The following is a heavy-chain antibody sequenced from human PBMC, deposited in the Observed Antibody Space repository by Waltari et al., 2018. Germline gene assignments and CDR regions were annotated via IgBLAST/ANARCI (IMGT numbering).Heavy chain of an antibody. V-gene: IGHV1-69*12. Sequence: QVQLVQSGAEVKKPGSSVKVSCKAPGGAFGTYAITWVRQAPGHGLEWVGGIIPIYGTPNFAQKFQGRVTFTADESTTTAYMELTSLKSEDTAIYYCARRNLGYAFDIWGQGTLVTVSS. J-gene: IGHJ3*02. CDR2: IIPIYGTP. D-gene: IGHD1-26*01. CDR1: GGAFGTYA. CDR3: ARRNLGYAFDI.